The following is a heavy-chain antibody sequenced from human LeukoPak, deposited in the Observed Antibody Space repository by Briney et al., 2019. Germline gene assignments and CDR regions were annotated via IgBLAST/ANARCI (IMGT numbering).Heavy chain of an antibody. V-gene: IGHV4-59*12. Sequence: SETLSLTCTVSGGSISSYYWSWIRQPPGKGLEWIGYIYYSGSTNYNPSLKSRVTMSVDTSKNQFSLKLSSVTAADTAVYYCARVPLSCSSTSCYAWWFDPWGQGTLVTVSS. CDR2: IYYSGST. CDR1: GGSISSYY. D-gene: IGHD2-2*01. CDR3: ARVPLSCSSTSCYAWWFDP. J-gene: IGHJ5*02.